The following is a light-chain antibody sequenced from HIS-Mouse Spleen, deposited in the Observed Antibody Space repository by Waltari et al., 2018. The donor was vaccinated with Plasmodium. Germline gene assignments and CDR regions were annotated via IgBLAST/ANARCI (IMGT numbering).Light chain of an antibody. CDR1: QSSSSY. CDR2: AAS. Sequence: DIQMTQSPSSLSASVGDRVTITCRASQSSSSYLNWYQQKPGKAPKLLIYAASSLQSGVPSRFSGSGSGTDFNLTISSLQPEYFATYYCQQRYSTWQFGQGTKVEIK. CDR3: QQRYSTWQ. J-gene: IGKJ1*01. V-gene: IGKV1-39*01.